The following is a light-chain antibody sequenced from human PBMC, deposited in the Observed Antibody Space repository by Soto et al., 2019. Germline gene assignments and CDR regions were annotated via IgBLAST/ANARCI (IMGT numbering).Light chain of an antibody. Sequence: QYALTQPASLSWSPGQSITISCTGTSSDVGGYNYVSWFQHHPGKAPKLIIYEVSYRPSGVSNRFSGSKSGDTASLTISGLQAEDEADYYCSSFTNTITRYAFGTGTKVTVL. J-gene: IGLJ1*01. V-gene: IGLV2-14*01. CDR1: SSDVGGYNY. CDR2: EVS. CDR3: SSFTNTITRYA.